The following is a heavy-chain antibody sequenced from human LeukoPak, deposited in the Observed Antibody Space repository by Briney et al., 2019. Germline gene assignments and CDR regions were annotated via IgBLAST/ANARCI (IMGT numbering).Heavy chain of an antibody. CDR2: ISYDGSNK. V-gene: IGHV3-30-3*02. CDR1: GFTFSSYA. J-gene: IGHJ4*02. Sequence: GGSLRLSCAASGFTFSSYAMHWVRQAPGKGLEWVAVISYDGSNKYYADSVKGRFTISRDNSKNTLYLQMNSLRAEDTAVYYCAKFAVVWFGELFDRFDYWGQGTLVTVSS. CDR3: AKFAVVWFGELFDRFDY. D-gene: IGHD3-10*01.